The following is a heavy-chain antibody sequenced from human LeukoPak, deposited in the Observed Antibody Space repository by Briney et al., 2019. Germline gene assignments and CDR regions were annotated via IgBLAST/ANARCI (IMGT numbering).Heavy chain of an antibody. D-gene: IGHD2-2*01. Sequence: GGSLRLSCAASGFTLSHYSMNWVRQAPGKGLEWVSYGSSSGSTIHYADSVKGRFTISRDNTENSLYLQMNSLRDEDTAVYYCARAAHQLPWGAFDIWGQGTMVTVSS. CDR1: GFTLSHYS. V-gene: IGHV3-48*02. CDR3: ARAAHQLPWGAFDI. J-gene: IGHJ3*02. CDR2: GSSSGSTI.